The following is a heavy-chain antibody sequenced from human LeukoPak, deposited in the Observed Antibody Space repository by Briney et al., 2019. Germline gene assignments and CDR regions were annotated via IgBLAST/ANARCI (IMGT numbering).Heavy chain of an antibody. D-gene: IGHD2-2*01. Sequence: ASVKVSCKASGYTFAGYYMHWVRQATGQGLEWMGWINPNSGGTNYAQKFQGRVTMTRDTSISTAYMELSRLRSDDTAVYYCRVVPAAAFDYWGQGTLVTVSS. CDR2: INPNSGGT. J-gene: IGHJ4*02. CDR3: RVVPAAAFDY. CDR1: GYTFAGYY. V-gene: IGHV1-2*02.